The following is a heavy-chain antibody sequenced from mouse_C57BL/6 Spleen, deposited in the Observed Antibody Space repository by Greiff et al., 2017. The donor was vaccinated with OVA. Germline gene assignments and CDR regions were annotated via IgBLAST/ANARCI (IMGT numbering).Heavy chain of an antibody. V-gene: IGHV2-5*01. CDR1: GFSLTSYG. CDR2: IWRGGST. Sequence: VKLVESGPGLVQPSQSLSITCTVSGFSLTSYGVHWVRQSPGKGLEWLGVIWRGGSTDYNAAFMSRLSITKDNSKSQVFFKMNSLQADDTAIYYCAKKDDYGYAMDYWGQGTSVTVSS. CDR3: AKKDDYGYAMDY. D-gene: IGHD2-4*01. J-gene: IGHJ4*01.